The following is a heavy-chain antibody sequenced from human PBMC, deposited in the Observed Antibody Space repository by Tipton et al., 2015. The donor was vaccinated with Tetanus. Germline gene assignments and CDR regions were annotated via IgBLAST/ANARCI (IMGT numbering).Heavy chain of an antibody. V-gene: IGHV3-33*08. J-gene: IGHJ4*02. CDR2: VWYGGSHK. D-gene: IGHD3-16*01. Sequence: SLRLSCVASGFTFSNYAMNWVRQAPGKGLDWVAVVWYGGSHKYYADSVKGRFTISRDNSKDTVFLEMNSLRADDTAVYYCARAHFQVTYTSGGYYWGQGTLVTVSS. CDR1: GFTFSNYA. CDR3: ARAHFQVTYTSGGYY.